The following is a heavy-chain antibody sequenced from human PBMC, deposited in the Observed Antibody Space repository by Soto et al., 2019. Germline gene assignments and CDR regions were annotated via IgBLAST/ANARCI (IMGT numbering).Heavy chain of an antibody. D-gene: IGHD2-21*02. Sequence: GGSLRLSCAASGFTFSSYALNWVRQAPGKGLEWVSAISGSGGSTYYADSVKGRFTISRDNSKNTLYLQMNSLRAEDTAVYYCASLGVGDWANYYYYYGMDVWGQGTTVTVSS. CDR1: GFTFSSYA. CDR3: ASLGVGDWANYYYYYGMDV. V-gene: IGHV3-23*01. J-gene: IGHJ6*02. CDR2: ISGSGGST.